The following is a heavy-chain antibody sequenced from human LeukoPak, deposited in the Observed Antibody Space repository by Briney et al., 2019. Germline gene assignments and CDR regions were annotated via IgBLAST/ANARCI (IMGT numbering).Heavy chain of an antibody. V-gene: IGHV3-11*04. J-gene: IGHJ4*02. CDR2: ISSSSSTI. CDR1: GFIVSNNY. CDR3: ARGQGLDGSGSYYYFDY. D-gene: IGHD3-10*01. Sequence: GGSLRLSCVASGFIVSNNYMSWVRQAPGKGLEWVSYISSSSSTIYYADSVKGRFTISRDNAKNSLYLQMNSLRAEDTAVYYCARGQGLDGSGSYYYFDYWGQGTLVTVSS.